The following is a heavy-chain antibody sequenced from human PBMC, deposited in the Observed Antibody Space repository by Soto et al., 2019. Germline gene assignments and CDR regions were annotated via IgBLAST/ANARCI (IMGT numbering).Heavy chain of an antibody. D-gene: IGHD6-13*01. CDR1: GFTFDDYA. V-gene: IGHV3-9*01. Sequence: GGSLRLSCAASGFTFDDYAMHWVRQAPGKGLEWVSGISWNSGSIGYADSVKGRFTISRDNAKNSLYLQMNSLRAEDTALYYCAKEGSSSWYAFDIWGQGTMVTVSS. CDR3: AKEGSSSWYAFDI. CDR2: ISWNSGSI. J-gene: IGHJ3*02.